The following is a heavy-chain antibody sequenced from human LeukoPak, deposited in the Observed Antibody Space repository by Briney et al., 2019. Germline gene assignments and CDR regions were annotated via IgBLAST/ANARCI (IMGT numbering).Heavy chain of an antibody. V-gene: IGHV3-23*01. J-gene: IGHJ3*02. CDR1: GFTFSSYA. D-gene: IGHD2-15*01. Sequence: GGSLRLSCAAPGFTFSSYAMSWVRQAPGKGLEWVSAISGSGGSTYYADSVKGRFTISRDNSKNTLYLQMNSLGAEDTAVYYCAKDHCSGGSCYPTNAPDAFDIWGQGTMVTVSS. CDR2: ISGSGGST. CDR3: AKDHCSGGSCYPTNAPDAFDI.